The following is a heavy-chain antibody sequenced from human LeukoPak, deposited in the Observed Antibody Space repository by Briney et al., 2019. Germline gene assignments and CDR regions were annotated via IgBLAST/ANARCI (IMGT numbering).Heavy chain of an antibody. D-gene: IGHD1-1*01. CDR1: GGSFSTYY. J-gene: IGHJ6*03. CDR3: ARVSWFPGTSYYYMDV. V-gene: IGHV4-59*01. CDR2: IYYSGTT. Sequence: SETLSLTCTVSGGSFSTYYWSWIRQPAGKGLEWIGYIYYSGTTNYNPSLKSRVTISVDTSKNQFSLKLTSVTAADTAVYYCARVSWFPGTSYYYMDVWGKGTTVTVSS.